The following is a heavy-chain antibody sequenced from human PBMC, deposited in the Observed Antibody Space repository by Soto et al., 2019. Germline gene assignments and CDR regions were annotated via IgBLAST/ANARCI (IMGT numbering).Heavy chain of an antibody. CDR1: GYPFTGYY. D-gene: IGHD2-15*01. V-gene: IGHV1-2*02. Sequence: QVQLVQSGAELKKPGASVTVSCKASGYPFTGYYIHWVRQAPGQGPEWMGWVSPKTGETNYVQKCQGRVTMTPETSTSTAYLELTRLRSDDTAVYYCARRPMWRQVAQDYGMDVWGHGTTVTVS. CDR2: VSPKTGET. CDR3: ARRPMWRQVAQDYGMDV. J-gene: IGHJ6*02.